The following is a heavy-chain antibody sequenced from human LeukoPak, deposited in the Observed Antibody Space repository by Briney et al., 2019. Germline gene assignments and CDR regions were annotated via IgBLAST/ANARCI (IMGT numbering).Heavy chain of an antibody. CDR1: GYSFTSYW. D-gene: IGHD2-2*01. Sequence: GESLKISCTGSGYSFTSYWIGWVRQMPGKGLEWMGIIYPGDSDTRYRPSFEGQVTISADKSISTAYLQWSSLKASDTAIYYCARRHRYCSSTGCYVVDYWGQGTLVTVSS. V-gene: IGHV5-51*01. CDR3: ARRHRYCSSTGCYVVDY. CDR2: IYPGDSDT. J-gene: IGHJ4*02.